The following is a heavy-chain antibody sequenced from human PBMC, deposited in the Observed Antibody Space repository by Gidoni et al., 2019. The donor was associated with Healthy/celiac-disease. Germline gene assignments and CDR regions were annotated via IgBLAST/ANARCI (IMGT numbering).Heavy chain of an antibody. Sequence: QVQLVQSGAEVKKPGASVNVSCKSSGYTFTSYYMHWVRQAPGQGLEWMGIINPSGGSTSYAQKFQGRVTMTRDTSTSTVYMELSSLRSEDTAVYYCARPGGATSGYYYGMDVWGQGTTVTVSS. V-gene: IGHV1-46*01. CDR3: ARPGGATSGYYYGMDV. CDR2: INPSGGST. CDR1: GYTFTSYY. D-gene: IGHD1-26*01. J-gene: IGHJ6*02.